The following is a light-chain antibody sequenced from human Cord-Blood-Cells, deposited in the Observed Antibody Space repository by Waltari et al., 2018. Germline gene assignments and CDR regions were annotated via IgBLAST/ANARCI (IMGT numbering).Light chain of an antibody. J-gene: IGLJ3*02. V-gene: IGLV3-25*03. CDR1: AFPNHY. Sequence: SYELTQPPSASVSPGQPARITSSGAAFPNHYAYWYQQKHRQAPVLVIYKDSERPSESPGRFSCSSSGTTVTLTISGVQAEDEADYYCQSADSSGTYPWVFGGGTKLTVL. CDR3: QSADSSGTYPWV. CDR2: KDS.